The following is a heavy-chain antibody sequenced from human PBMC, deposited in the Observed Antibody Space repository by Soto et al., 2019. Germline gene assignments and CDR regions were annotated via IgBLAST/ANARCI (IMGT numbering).Heavy chain of an antibody. CDR2: IYYSGST. CDR1: GGSISSGGHY. CDR3: VRGIGGYFRY. V-gene: IGHV4-31*03. Sequence: PSETLSLTCTVSGGSISSGGHYWSWIRQHPGKGLEWIGYIYYSGSTYYNPSLKSRVTISVDTSKNQFSLKLSSVTAADTAVYYCVRGIGGYFRYWGQGSLVTVSS. D-gene: IGHD3-3*01. J-gene: IGHJ4*02.